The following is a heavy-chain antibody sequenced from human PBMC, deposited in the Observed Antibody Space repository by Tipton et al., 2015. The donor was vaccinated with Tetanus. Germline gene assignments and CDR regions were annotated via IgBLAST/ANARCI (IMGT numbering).Heavy chain of an antibody. D-gene: IGHD2-2*01. CDR2: IYYTGNT. CDR1: GGSIRSGGFY. J-gene: IGHJ4*02. V-gene: IGHV4-31*03. Sequence: TLSLTCTVSGGSIRSGGFYWSWIRQHPVKGLEWIGYIYYTGNTYYNPSLKSRVTISVDTSKNHFSLRLSSVTAAETAVYYCAEGRRFCSSNSCHEYYFDSWGRGTLVTVSS. CDR3: AEGRRFCSSNSCHEYYFDS.